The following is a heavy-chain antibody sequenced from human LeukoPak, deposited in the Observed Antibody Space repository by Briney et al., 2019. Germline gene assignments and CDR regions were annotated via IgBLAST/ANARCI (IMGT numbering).Heavy chain of an antibody. CDR1: GGSISSSSYY. CDR2: IYYSGST. Sequence: PSETLSLTCTVSGGSISSSSYYWGWIRQPPGKGLEWIGSIYYSGSTYYNPSLKSRVTISIDTSKNQFSLKLSSVTAADTAVYYCARTNYYGSGSPYWGQGTLVTVSS. V-gene: IGHV4-39*07. J-gene: IGHJ4*02. CDR3: ARTNYYGSGSPY. D-gene: IGHD3-10*01.